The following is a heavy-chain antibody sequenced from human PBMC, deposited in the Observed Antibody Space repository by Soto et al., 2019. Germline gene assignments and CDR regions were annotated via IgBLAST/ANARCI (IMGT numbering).Heavy chain of an antibody. CDR3: ARVWGGAFDI. J-gene: IGHJ3*02. CDR2: IYYSGST. V-gene: IGHV4-59*01. CDR1: GGSMSSYY. D-gene: IGHD3-10*01. Sequence: PSETLSLTCTVSGGSMSSYYWSWIRQPPGKGLEWIGYIYYSGSTNYNPSLKSRVTMSVDTPKNQFSLKLSSVTAADTAVYYCARVWGGAFDIWGQGTMVTVSS.